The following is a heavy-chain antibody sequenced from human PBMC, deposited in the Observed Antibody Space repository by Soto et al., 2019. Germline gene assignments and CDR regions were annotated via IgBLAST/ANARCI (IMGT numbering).Heavy chain of an antibody. V-gene: IGHV1-18*01. J-gene: IGHJ6*02. Sequence: QVQLVQSGAEVKKPGASVKVSCKASGYTFSSYGISWVRQAPGQGLEWMGWISGYNGNTNYAQKLQGRVTRTRDTSTSTGYMELRSLRSDDTAVYYCARDRGGDGMDVWGQGTTVTVSS. D-gene: IGHD3-16*01. CDR2: ISGYNGNT. CDR1: GYTFSSYG. CDR3: ARDRGGDGMDV.